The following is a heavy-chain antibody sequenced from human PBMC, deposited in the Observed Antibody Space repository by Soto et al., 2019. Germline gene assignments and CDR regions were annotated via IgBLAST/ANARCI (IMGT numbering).Heavy chain of an antibody. CDR3: ARQAAAGKYYYGMDV. V-gene: IGHV5-51*01. D-gene: IGHD6-13*01. J-gene: IGHJ6*02. Sequence: EVQLVQSGAEVRKPGESLKISCKGSGYSFTTYWIGWVRQMPGKGLECMGIIYPGDSDTRYGPSFQGQVTISADKSIGTAYLQWSSLKASDTAMYYCARQAAAGKYYYGMDVWGQGTTVTVSS. CDR2: IYPGDSDT. CDR1: GYSFTTYW.